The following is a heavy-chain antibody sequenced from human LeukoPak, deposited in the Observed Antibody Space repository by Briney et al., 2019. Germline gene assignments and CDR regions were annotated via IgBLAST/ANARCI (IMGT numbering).Heavy chain of an antibody. CDR1: GIKFSDAW. CDR3: AKDLYYYDSSAYGFDY. CDR2: ISSSSDTK. J-gene: IGHJ4*02. V-gene: IGHV3-11*01. Sequence: GESLRLSCVVPGIKFSDAWMSWVRQAPGKGLEWILYISSSSDTKYHSPSVSGRFTISRDNAKNSLYVQMNSLRAEDTAEYYCAKDLYYYDSSAYGFDYWGQGTLVTVSS. D-gene: IGHD3-22*01.